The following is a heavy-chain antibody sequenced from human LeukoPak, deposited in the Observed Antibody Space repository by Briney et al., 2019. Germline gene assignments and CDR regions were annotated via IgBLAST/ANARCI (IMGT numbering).Heavy chain of an antibody. V-gene: IGHV3-73*01. D-gene: IGHD5-18*01. CDR2: IRSKANSYAT. Sequence: PGGSLRLSCAASGFTFSGSAMHWVRQASGKGLEWVGRIRSKANSYATAYAAWVKGRFTISRDDSKNTAYLQMNSLKTEDTAVYYCARAYSYAFEPWGQGTLVTVSS. J-gene: IGHJ5*02. CDR3: ARAYSYAFEP. CDR1: GFTFSGSA.